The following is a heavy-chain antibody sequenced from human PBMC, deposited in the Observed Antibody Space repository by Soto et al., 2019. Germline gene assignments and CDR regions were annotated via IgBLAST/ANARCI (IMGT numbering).Heavy chain of an antibody. CDR1: GCTFSSYA. CDR2: IIPIFGKA. V-gene: IGHV1-69*06. CDR3: AREISIIGVVSFAYAEDFED. J-gene: IGHJ1*01. Sequence: ASVKVSCKASGCTFSSYAISWVRQAPGQGLEWMGGIIPIFGKANYAQKFQGRVTITADKSTSTAYMELSSLRSEDTAVYYCAREISIIGVVSFAYAEDFEDWGQGTMVSVSS. D-gene: IGHD3-3*01.